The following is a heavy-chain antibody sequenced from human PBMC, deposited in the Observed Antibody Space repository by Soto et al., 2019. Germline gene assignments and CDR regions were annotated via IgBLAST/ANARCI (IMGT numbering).Heavy chain of an antibody. CDR3: AREITILNWFDP. CDR1: GYTFTSYG. V-gene: IGHV1-18*01. CDR2: ISAHNGNT. D-gene: IGHD3-3*01. Sequence: ASVKVSCKASGYTFTSYGISWVRQAPGQGLEWMGWISAHNGNTNYAQKLQGRVTMTTDTSTSTAYMELRSLRSDDTAVYYCAREITILNWFDPWGQGTLVTVSS. J-gene: IGHJ5*02.